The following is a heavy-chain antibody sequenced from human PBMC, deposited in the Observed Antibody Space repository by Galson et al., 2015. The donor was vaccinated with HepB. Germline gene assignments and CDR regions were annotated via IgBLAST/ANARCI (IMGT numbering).Heavy chain of an antibody. CDR1: GFTFSSYA. CDR3: AREYTSYFDY. J-gene: IGHJ4*02. D-gene: IGHD5-18*01. CDR2: ISYDGSNK. Sequence: SLRLSCAASGFTFSSYAMHWVRQAPGKGLEWVAVISYDGSNKYYADSVKGRFTISRDNSKNTLYLQMNSLRAEDTAVYYCAREYTSYFDYWGQGTLVTVSS. V-gene: IGHV3-30-3*01.